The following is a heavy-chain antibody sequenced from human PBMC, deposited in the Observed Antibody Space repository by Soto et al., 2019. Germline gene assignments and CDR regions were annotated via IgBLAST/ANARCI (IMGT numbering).Heavy chain of an antibody. V-gene: IGHV1-69*06. J-gene: IGHJ6*02. Sequence: SVKVSCKASGGTFSSYAISWVRQAPGQGLEWMGGIIPIFGTANYAQKFQGRVMITADKSTSTSYMELSSLRSEDTAVYYCARDLGVYCSSTSCYKAPKYYGMDVWGQGTTVT. CDR2: IIPIFGTA. CDR1: GGTFSSYA. CDR3: ARDLGVYCSSTSCYKAPKYYGMDV. D-gene: IGHD2-2*02.